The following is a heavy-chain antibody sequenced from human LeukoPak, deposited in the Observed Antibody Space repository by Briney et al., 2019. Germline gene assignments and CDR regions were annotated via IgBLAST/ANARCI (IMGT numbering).Heavy chain of an antibody. Sequence: SETLSLTCAVSGGSISSSNWWSWVRQPPGKGLEWIGRIYTSGSTNYNPSLKSRVTMSVDTSKNQFSLKLSSVTAADTAVYYCARTLGYCSSTSCRTFDYWGQGTLVTVSS. CDR1: GGSISSSNW. J-gene: IGHJ4*02. CDR3: ARTLGYCSSTSCRTFDY. V-gene: IGHV4-4*02. CDR2: IYTSGST. D-gene: IGHD2-2*01.